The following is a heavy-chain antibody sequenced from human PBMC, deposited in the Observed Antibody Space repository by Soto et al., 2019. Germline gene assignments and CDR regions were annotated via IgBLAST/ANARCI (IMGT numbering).Heavy chain of an antibody. D-gene: IGHD2-21*01. Sequence: QVQLEESGGGVVQPERSLRLSCAASRFTFGSYAMHWVRQAPGKGLECVASISYDGTKKDYADSLQGRFTISRDNSKSTLSLHMNSLRVEETAVYHCAGPIVVGGGGFDYWGRGTLVTVSS. CDR3: AGPIVVGGGGFDY. CDR1: RFTFGSYA. V-gene: IGHV3-30-3*01. J-gene: IGHJ4*02. CDR2: ISYDGTKK.